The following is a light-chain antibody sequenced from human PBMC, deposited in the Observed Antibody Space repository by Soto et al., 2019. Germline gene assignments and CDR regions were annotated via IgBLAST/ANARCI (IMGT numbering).Light chain of an antibody. V-gene: IGKV1-9*01. CDR2: GAS. CDR3: QQLTNFRFT. Sequence: IQLTQSPSSLSASVGDRATITCRASQGINKVLACYQQRPGKATQLLVYGASTVHGGVPSWFSSSGSGTDFTLTISSLQDEDFETYYYQQLTNFRFTFGHGTKLDIK. J-gene: IGKJ2*01. CDR1: QGINKV.